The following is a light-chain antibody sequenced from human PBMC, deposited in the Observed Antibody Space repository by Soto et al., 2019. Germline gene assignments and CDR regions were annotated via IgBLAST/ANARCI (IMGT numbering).Light chain of an antibody. CDR2: YDT. CDR1: NIAYKS. J-gene: IGLJ3*02. Sequence: SYELTQPPSVSVAPGQTARITCGGNNIAYKSVQWYQQKPGQAPVVVLCYDTNRPSGIPERFSGSNSGNTATLTISRVEAGDEADYYCQVWDDSSDHVVFGGGTKVTVL. V-gene: IGLV3-21*04. CDR3: QVWDDSSDHVV.